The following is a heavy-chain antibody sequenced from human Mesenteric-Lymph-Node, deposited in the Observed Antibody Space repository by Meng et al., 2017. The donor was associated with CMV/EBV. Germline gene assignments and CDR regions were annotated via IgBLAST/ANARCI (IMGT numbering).Heavy chain of an antibody. Sequence: GGSLRLSCVASGFTFSSYSMNWVRQAPGMGLEWVSYISSSTTTIYYADSVKGRFTISRDNAKNSLYLQMNSLRAEDTALYYCARLDSSAFYYGYWGQGTLVTVSS. J-gene: IGHJ4*02. V-gene: IGHV3-48*04. D-gene: IGHD3-22*01. CDR2: ISSSTTTI. CDR1: GFTFSSYS. CDR3: ARLDSSAFYYGY.